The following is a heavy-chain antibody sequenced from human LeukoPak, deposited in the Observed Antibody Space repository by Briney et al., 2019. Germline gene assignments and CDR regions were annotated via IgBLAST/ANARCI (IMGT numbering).Heavy chain of an antibody. D-gene: IGHD1-1*01. J-gene: IGHJ6*04. V-gene: IGHV4-30-4*01. CDR1: SGSVSSGDYY. CDR3: ARDRYKNYYGMDV. Sequence: SQTLSLTCTVSSGSVSSGDYYWSWIRQPPGKGLEWIGSIYYSGSTYYNPSLKSRVTISVDTSKNQFSLNLRSVTAADTAVYYCARDRYKNYYGMDVWGKGTTVTVSS. CDR2: IYYSGST.